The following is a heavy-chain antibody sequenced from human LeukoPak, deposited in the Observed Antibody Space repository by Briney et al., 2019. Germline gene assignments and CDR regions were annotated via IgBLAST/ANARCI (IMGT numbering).Heavy chain of an antibody. V-gene: IGHV3-66*01. CDR1: GFTVSSNY. J-gene: IGHJ4*02. CDR2: IYSGGST. Sequence: GGSLRLSCAASGFTVSSNYMSWVRQAPGKGLEWVSVIYSGGSTYYADSVKGRYTISRDNSKNTLYLQMNSLRAEDTVVYYCARGNQDNSSGWLGRDYWGQGTLVTVSS. CDR3: ARGNQDNSSGWLGRDY. D-gene: IGHD6-19*01.